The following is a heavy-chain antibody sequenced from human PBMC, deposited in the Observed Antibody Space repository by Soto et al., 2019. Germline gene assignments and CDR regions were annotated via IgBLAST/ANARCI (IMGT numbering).Heavy chain of an antibody. D-gene: IGHD1-26*01. J-gene: IGHJ6*02. CDR2: ISAYNGNT. CDR1: GYTFTSYG. Sequence: QVQLVQSGAEVKKPGASVQVSCKASGYTFTSYGISWVRQAPGQGLEWMGWISAYNGNTNYAQKLQGSVTMTTDTATSAAYMEQRSRRSDDSAVYYCATGWVRYYYVMDVWCQWTTVTVSS. CDR3: ATGWVRYYYVMDV. V-gene: IGHV1-18*01.